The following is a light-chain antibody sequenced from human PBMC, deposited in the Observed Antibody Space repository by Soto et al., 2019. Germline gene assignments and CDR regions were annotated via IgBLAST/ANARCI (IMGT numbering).Light chain of an antibody. Sequence: QSALTQPASVSGSPGQSITISCTGTSSDVGGYNYVSWYQQHPGKAPKLIIYGVDKRPSGVPDRFSGSTSGNTASLTVSGLQADDEADYYCSSYAGSSNYVFGTGTKLTVL. CDR3: SSYAGSSNYV. V-gene: IGLV2-8*01. CDR2: GVD. J-gene: IGLJ1*01. CDR1: SSDVGGYNY.